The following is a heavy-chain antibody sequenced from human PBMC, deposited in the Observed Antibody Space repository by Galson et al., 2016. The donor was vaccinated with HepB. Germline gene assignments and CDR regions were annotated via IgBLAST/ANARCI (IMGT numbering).Heavy chain of an antibody. V-gene: IGHV3-53*01. CDR2: ISSGGYT. CDR1: GLSVSSDY. D-gene: IGHD3-9*01. Sequence: SLRLSCAASGLSVSSDYMSWVRQALGKGLGWVAVISSGGYTYYAQSVKGRLTISRDNSKNTLYLQMNRLRAEDTAVYYCARATRYFDWRYQYGMDVWGKGTTVTVSS. CDR3: ARATRYFDWRYQYGMDV. J-gene: IGHJ6*04.